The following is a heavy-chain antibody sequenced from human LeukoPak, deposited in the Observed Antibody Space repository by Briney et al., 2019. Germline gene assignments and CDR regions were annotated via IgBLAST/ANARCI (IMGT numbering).Heavy chain of an antibody. J-gene: IGHJ3*02. CDR2: IYYSGST. V-gene: IGHV4-39*07. D-gene: IGHD3-22*01. Sequence: SETLSLTCTVSGGSISSSSYYWGWIRQPPGKGLEWIGSIYYSGSTYYNASPKSRVTISVDTSKNQFSLKLSSVTAADTAVYYCARPHPYYYDSSGPNAFDIWGQGTMVTVSS. CDR3: ARPHPYYYDSSGPNAFDI. CDR1: GGSISSSSYY.